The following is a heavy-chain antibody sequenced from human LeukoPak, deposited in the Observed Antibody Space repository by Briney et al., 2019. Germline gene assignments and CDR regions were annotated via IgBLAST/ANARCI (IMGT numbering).Heavy chain of an antibody. CDR3: ARGYSYGPGLDY. CDR2: IIPILGIA. CDR1: GGTFSSYA. Sequence: ASVKVSCKASGGTFSSYAISWVRQAPGQGLEWMGRIIPILGIANYAQKFQGRVTSTADKSTSTAYMELSSLRSEDTAVYYCARGYSYGPGLDYWGQGTLVTVSS. D-gene: IGHD5-18*01. J-gene: IGHJ4*02. V-gene: IGHV1-69*04.